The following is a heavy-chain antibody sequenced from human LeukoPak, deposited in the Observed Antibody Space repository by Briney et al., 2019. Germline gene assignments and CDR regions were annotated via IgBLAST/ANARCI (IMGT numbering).Heavy chain of an antibody. V-gene: IGHV1-2*02. J-gene: IGHJ4*02. CDR2: INPNSGGT. Sequence: ASVKVSCKASGYTFTGHYMHWVRQAPGQGLEWMGWINPNSGGTNYAQKFQGRVTMTRDTSISTAYTELSRLRSDDTAVYYCARDHESVYYFDYWGQGTLVTVSS. CDR1: GYTFTGHY. CDR3: ARDHESVYYFDY.